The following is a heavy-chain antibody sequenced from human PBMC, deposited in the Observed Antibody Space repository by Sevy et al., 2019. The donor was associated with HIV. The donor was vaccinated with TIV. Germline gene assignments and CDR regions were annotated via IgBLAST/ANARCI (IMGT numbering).Heavy chain of an antibody. D-gene: IGHD2-2*01. CDR1: GYTFTSYA. Sequence: ASVKVSCKASGYTFTSYAIHWVRQAPGQRLEWMGWINPGNGSTKYSQKFQGRVTITRDTSASTTYMELSSLRSEDTAVYYCARSVIPTAIFDYWGRGTLVTVSS. CDR2: INPGNGST. V-gene: IGHV1-3*01. CDR3: ARSVIPTAIFDY. J-gene: IGHJ4*02.